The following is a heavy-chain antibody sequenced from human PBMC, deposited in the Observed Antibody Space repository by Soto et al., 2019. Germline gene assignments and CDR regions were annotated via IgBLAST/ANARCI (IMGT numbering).Heavy chain of an antibody. CDR3: ARDRKVGASADY. CDR2: ISYDGSNK. Sequence: QVQLVGSGGGVVQPGRSLRLSCRDTGFTFSSYTMHWVRQAPGKGLEWLTSISYDGSNKNYADSVKGRFTISRDNSKNTLYLQINSLRPEDTAMYYCARDRKVGASADYWGLGILVTVSS. J-gene: IGHJ4*02. D-gene: IGHD1-26*01. V-gene: IGHV3-30*04. CDR1: GFTFSSYT.